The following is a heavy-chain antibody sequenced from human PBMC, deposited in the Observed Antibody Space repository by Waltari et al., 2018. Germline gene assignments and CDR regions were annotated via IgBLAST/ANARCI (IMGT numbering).Heavy chain of an antibody. J-gene: IGHJ6*02. D-gene: IGHD2-21*01. CDR3: ARETGALWMDV. V-gene: IGHV1-46*01. CDR1: DSTFTSSY. Sequence: QVQLVQSGAEVKTPGASVKISCKTSDSTFTSSYIHWVRQAPGQGLEWMGRIKPSGGSTIYAQKVQGRVTMTRDTSTSTVYMELSSLRSEDTAVYYCARETGALWMDVWGQGTTVTVSS. CDR2: IKPSGGST.